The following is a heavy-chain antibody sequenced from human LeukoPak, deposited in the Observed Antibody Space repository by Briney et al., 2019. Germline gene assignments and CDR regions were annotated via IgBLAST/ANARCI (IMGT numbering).Heavy chain of an antibody. Sequence: SETLSLTCTVSGYSISSGYYWGWIRQPPGKGLEWIGSIYHSGSTYYNPSLKSRVTISVDTSKNQFSLKLSSVTAADTAVYYCASPDIVVVPAAMGLGVVTHDAFDIWGQGTMVTVSS. J-gene: IGHJ3*02. V-gene: IGHV4-38-2*02. CDR3: ASPDIVVVPAAMGLGVVTHDAFDI. D-gene: IGHD2-2*01. CDR2: IYHSGST. CDR1: GYSISSGYY.